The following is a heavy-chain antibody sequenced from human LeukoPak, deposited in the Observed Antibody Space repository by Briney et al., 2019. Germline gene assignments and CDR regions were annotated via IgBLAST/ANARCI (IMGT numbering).Heavy chain of an antibody. CDR2: INYSGRT. D-gene: IGHD1-1*01. CDR3: ARLSTSDTDGNYFDF. J-gene: IGHJ4*02. CDR1: GDSITRNTYY. Sequence: SETLSLTCTVSGDSITRNTYYWVWVRQPPGKGLEWIGSINYSGRTFYSSSLKSRATISVDTFRNQFSLKVTSVTAADTAVYSCARLSTSDTDGNYFDFWGLGTLVTVSS. V-gene: IGHV4-39*01.